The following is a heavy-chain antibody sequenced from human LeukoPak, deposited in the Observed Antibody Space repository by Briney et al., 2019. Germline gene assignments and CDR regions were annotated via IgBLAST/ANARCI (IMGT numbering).Heavy chain of an antibody. CDR3: AKDFGGLKFDY. CDR2: ISGDGGIT. Sequence: QSGGSLRLSCAASGFTFSSYSMNWVRQAPGKGLEWVSLISGDGGITYYADSVKGRFIISRDNSKNSLYLQMNSLRTEDTALYYCAKDFGGLKFDYWGQGTLVTVS. D-gene: IGHD4-23*01. CDR1: GFTFSSYS. J-gene: IGHJ4*02. V-gene: IGHV3-43*02.